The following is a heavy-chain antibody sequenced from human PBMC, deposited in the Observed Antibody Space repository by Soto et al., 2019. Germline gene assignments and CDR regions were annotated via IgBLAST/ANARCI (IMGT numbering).Heavy chain of an antibody. D-gene: IGHD1-26*01. CDR2: INPSGGST. CDR3: ASEGAIVGATPFDL. V-gene: IGHV1-46*01. Sequence: ASVKVSCKASGYTFTSYYMHWVRQAPGQGLEWMGIINPSGGSTSYAQKFQGRVTMTRDTSTSTAYMELSSLRSEDAAVYYCASEGAIVGATPFDLWGRGTLVTVSS. CDR1: GYTFTSYY. J-gene: IGHJ2*01.